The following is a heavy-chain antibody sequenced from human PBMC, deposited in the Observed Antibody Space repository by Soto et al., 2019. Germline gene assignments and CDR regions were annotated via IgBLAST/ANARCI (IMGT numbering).Heavy chain of an antibody. CDR1: GGTFSSYA. V-gene: IGHV1-69*01. Sequence: QVQLVQSGAEVKKPGSSVKVSCKASGGTFSSYAISWVRQAPGRGLEWMGGIIPIFGTANYAQKFQGRVTITADESTSTAYMELSSLRSEDTAVYYCASTRVTMIVVVIPFFAYWGQGTLVTVSS. CDR3: ASTRVTMIVVVIPFFAY. D-gene: IGHD3-22*01. CDR2: IIPIFGTA. J-gene: IGHJ4*02.